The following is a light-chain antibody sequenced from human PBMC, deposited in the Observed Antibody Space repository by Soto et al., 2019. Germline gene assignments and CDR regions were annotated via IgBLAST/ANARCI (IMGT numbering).Light chain of an antibody. J-gene: IGKJ1*01. CDR2: GAS. Sequence: EIVLTQSPGTLSLSPGERATLSCRASQSVSSSHLAWYQQKPGQAPRLLIYGASSRATGIPDRFSGSGSGTDFTLTISRLEPEDFAVYYCQQYHIWPPWTSGQGTKVELK. CDR1: QSVSSSH. V-gene: IGKV3-20*01. CDR3: QQYHIWPPWT.